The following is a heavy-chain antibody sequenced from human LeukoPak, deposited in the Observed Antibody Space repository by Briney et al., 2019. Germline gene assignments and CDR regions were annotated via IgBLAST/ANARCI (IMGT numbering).Heavy chain of an antibody. D-gene: IGHD6-19*01. V-gene: IGHV3-48*04. J-gene: IGHJ4*02. Sequence: GGSLRLSCAASGFTFSSYSMNWVRQAPGKGLEWISYISSSSSTIYNADSVKGRFTISRDNAKSSLYLQMNSLRAEDTAVYYCARDAGAGAADYWGQGTLVTVSS. CDR1: GFTFSSYS. CDR3: ARDAGAGAADY. CDR2: ISSSSSTI.